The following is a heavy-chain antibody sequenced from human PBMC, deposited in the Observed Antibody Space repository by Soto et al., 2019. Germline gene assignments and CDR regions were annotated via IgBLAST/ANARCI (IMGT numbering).Heavy chain of an antibody. V-gene: IGHV4-39*01. J-gene: IGHJ4*02. CDR3: ARSHYTYGLLIDY. CDR1: GDSITTNVYY. D-gene: IGHD2-8*01. CDR2: VYWTGST. Sequence: SETLSLTCSVSGDSITTNVYYWGWIRHPPGKGLQWIGNVYWTGSTFSHPSLTSRVFISVDTSKNEFSLRLTSVTAADTAVYYCARSHYTYGLLIDYWGPGTLVTVSS.